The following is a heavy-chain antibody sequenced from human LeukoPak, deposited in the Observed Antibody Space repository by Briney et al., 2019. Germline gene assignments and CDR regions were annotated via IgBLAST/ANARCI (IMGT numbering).Heavy chain of an antibody. V-gene: IGHV3-21*01. CDR2: ISSSSSYI. D-gene: IGHD3-16*01. CDR1: GFTFSSYG. Sequence: PGGFLSLSCAASGFTFSSYGMNWVRRAPGKGLEWVSSISSSSSYIYYADSVKGRVTISRDNAKNSLYLQMNSLRAEDTAVYYCASLSSGIWYYGMDVWGQGTTVTVSS. J-gene: IGHJ6*02. CDR3: ASLSSGIWYYGMDV.